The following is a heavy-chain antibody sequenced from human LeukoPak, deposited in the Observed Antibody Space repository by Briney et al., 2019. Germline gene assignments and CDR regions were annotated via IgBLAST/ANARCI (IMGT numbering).Heavy chain of an antibody. CDR2: IYYSGST. V-gene: IGHV4-59*01. D-gene: IGHD3-9*01. CDR1: GGSISSYY. CDR3: ARSRYFDWLYIFDY. Sequence: SETLSLTCTVSGGSISSYYWSWIRQPPGKGLEWIGYIYYSGSTNYNPSLKSRVTISVDTSKNQFSLKLSSVIAADTAVYYCARSRYFDWLYIFDYWGQGTLVTVSS. J-gene: IGHJ4*02.